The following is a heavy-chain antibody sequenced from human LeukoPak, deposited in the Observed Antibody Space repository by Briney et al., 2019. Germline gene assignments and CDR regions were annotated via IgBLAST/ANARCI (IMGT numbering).Heavy chain of an antibody. J-gene: IGHJ6*02. CDR2: ISAYNGNT. Sequence: GASVKVSCKASGYTFTSYGISWVRQAPGQGLEWMGWISAYNGNTNYSQRLQGRVTMTTDTSTSTAYMELRSLSSDDTAVYYCARVGYQLLLASYYYYYYGMDVWGQGTTVTVSS. D-gene: IGHD2-2*01. CDR3: ARVGYQLLLASYYYYYYGMDV. CDR1: GYTFTSYG. V-gene: IGHV1-18*01.